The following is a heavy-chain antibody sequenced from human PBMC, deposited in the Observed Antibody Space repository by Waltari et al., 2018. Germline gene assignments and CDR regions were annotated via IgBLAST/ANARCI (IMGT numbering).Heavy chain of an antibody. D-gene: IGHD1-20*01. J-gene: IGHJ6*02. CDR1: RFIFGSFG. CDR2: ISFEGSNK. Sequence: QVQLVESGGGVVQPGRSLRLSCAASRFIFGSFGMHWVRQAPGKGLESVAIISFEGSNKTYADSVNGRFTISRENYKNMLYLQMNSLKAEDTAVYYCAKEVRVSGTTLYSDGMDVWGQGTTVTVSS. V-gene: IGHV3-30*18. CDR3: AKEVRVSGTTLYSDGMDV.